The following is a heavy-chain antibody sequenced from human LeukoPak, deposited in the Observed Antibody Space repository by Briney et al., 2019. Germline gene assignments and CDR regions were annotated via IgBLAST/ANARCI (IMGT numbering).Heavy chain of an antibody. Sequence: ASVKVSCKASGYTFTSYYMHWVRQAPGQGLEWMGIINPSGGSTSYAQKFQGRVTMTRDMSTSTVYMELSSLRSEDTAVYYCARSLGDDSSGYYGDYWGQGALVTVSS. J-gene: IGHJ4*02. CDR3: ARSLGDDSSGYYGDY. D-gene: IGHD3-22*01. CDR1: GYTFTSYY. V-gene: IGHV1-46*01. CDR2: INPSGGST.